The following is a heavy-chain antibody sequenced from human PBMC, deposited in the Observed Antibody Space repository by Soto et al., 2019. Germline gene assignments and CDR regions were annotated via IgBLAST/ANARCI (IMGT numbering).Heavy chain of an antibody. Sequence: PGGSLRLSCAASGFTFSSYAMHWVRQAPGKGLEWVAVISYDGSNKYYADSVKGRFTISRDNSKNTLYLQMNSLRAEDTAVYYCARDRGRGYSYGYHAFDIWGEGTMLTVSS. J-gene: IGHJ3*02. CDR1: GFTFSSYA. CDR2: ISYDGSNK. CDR3: ARDRGRGYSYGYHAFDI. D-gene: IGHD5-18*01. V-gene: IGHV3-30-3*01.